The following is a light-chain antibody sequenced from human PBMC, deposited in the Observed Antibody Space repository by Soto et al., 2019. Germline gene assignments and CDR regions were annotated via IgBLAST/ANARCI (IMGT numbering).Light chain of an antibody. Sequence: ETVMTQSPATLSVSPGERATLSCRASQDVSDSLAWYQQTPGQAPRLLVYVASNRATGIPARFSGSGSGTDFTLTISSLQSEDFAVYYCHQYKNWPPTFGQGTKVDI. J-gene: IGKJ1*01. CDR2: VAS. CDR1: QDVSDS. CDR3: HQYKNWPPT. V-gene: IGKV3-15*01.